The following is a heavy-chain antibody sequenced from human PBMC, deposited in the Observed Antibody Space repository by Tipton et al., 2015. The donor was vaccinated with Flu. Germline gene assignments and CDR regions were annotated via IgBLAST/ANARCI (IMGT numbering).Heavy chain of an antibody. D-gene: IGHD4-23*01. V-gene: IGHV1-69*18. CDR1: GGTFSSYA. Sequence: QMQLVQSGAEVKKPGSSVKVSCKASGGTFSSYAISWVRQAPGQGLEWMGRIIPISGTANYAQKFQGRVTITADESTSTAYMELSSLRSEDTAVYYCARDTTPRLRWASWGQGTLVTVSS. J-gene: IGHJ4*02. CDR3: ARDTTPRLRWAS. CDR2: IIPISGTA.